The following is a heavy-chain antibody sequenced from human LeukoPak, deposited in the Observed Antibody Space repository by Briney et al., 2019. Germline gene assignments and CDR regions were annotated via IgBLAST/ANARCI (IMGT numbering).Heavy chain of an antibody. J-gene: IGHJ4*02. Sequence: PSETLSLTCTVSGGSISSYYWSWIRQPAGKGLEWIGRIYTSGSTNHNPSLKSRVTMSVDTSKNQFSLKLSSVTAADTAVYYCARERSKQWLVQGGAFDYWGQGTLVTVSS. V-gene: IGHV4-4*07. CDR2: IYTSGST. CDR1: GGSISSYY. D-gene: IGHD6-19*01. CDR3: ARERSKQWLVQGGAFDY.